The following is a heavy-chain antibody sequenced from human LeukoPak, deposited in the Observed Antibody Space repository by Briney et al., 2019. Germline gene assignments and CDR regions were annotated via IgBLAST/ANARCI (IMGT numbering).Heavy chain of an antibody. CDR1: GYTFTSYG. V-gene: IGHV1-18*01. CDR3: ARLYCSGGSCYGLDYYYYYMDV. D-gene: IGHD2-15*01. CDR2: ISAYNGNT. Sequence: ASVKVSCKASGYTFTSYGISWVRQAPGQGLEWMGWISAYNGNTNYAQKLQGRVTMTTDTSTSTAYMELRSLRSDDTAVYYCARLYCSGGSCYGLDYYYYYMDVWGKGTTVTVSS. J-gene: IGHJ6*03.